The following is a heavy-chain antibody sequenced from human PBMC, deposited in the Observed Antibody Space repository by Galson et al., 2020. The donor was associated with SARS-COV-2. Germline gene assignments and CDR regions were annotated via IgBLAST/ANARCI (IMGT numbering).Heavy chain of an antibody. V-gene: IGHV3-30-3*01. Sequence: GGSLRLSCAASGFTFSSYAMHWVRQAPGKGLEWVAVISYDGSNKYYADSVKGRFTISRDNSKNTLYLQMNSLRAEDTAVYYCARDQKEGWGVTAQYCYYGMDVWGQGTTVTVSS. D-gene: IGHD2-21*02. J-gene: IGHJ6*02. CDR2: ISYDGSNK. CDR3: ARDQKEGWGVTAQYCYYGMDV. CDR1: GFTFSSYA.